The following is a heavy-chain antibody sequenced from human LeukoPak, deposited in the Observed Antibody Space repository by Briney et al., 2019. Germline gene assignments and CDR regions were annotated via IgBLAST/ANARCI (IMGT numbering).Heavy chain of an antibody. J-gene: IGHJ4*02. V-gene: IGHV1-69*13. CDR1: GGTFSSYA. D-gene: IGHD4-17*01. Sequence: SVKVSCKASGGTFSSYAISWVRQAPGQGLEWMGGIIPIFGTANYAQKFQGRVTITADESTSTAYMELSSLRSEDTAVYYCARGGDYGPGTTRNWCKIDYWGQGTLVTVSS. CDR3: ARGGDYGPGTTRNWCKIDY. CDR2: IIPIFGTA.